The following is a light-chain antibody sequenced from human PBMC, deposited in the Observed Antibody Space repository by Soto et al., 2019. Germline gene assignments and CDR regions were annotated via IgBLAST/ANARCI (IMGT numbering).Light chain of an antibody. CDR2: GAS. V-gene: IGKV3-15*01. CDR3: QQYNNWRT. CDR1: QSVSSN. Sequence: EIVMTQSPATLSVSPLERSTLSCRASQSVSSNLAWYQQKPGQAPRLLIYGASTRATGIPARLSGSGSGTEFTLTISSLQSEDFAVYYCQQYNNWRTFGQGTKVDIK. J-gene: IGKJ1*01.